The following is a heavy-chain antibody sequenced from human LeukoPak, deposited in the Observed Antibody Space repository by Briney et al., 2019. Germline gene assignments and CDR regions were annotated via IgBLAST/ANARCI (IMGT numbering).Heavy chain of an antibody. CDR2: INHSGST. Sequence: LSETLSLTCAVYGGSFSGYYWSWIRQPPGKGLEWIGEINHSGSTNYNPSLKSRVTISVDTSKNQFSLKLSSVTAADTAVYYCARGRAGSYYYYGMDVWGQGTTVTVSS. J-gene: IGHJ6*02. V-gene: IGHV4-34*01. CDR3: ARGRAGSYYYYGMDV. D-gene: IGHD3-10*01. CDR1: GGSFSGYY.